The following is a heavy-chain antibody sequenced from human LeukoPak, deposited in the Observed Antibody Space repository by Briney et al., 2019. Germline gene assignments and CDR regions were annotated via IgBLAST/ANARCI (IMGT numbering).Heavy chain of an antibody. CDR2: INHSGST. Sequence: SETLSLTCAVYGGSFSGYYWSWIRQPPGKGLEWIGEINHSGSTNYNPSLKSRVTISVDTSKNQFSLRLSSVTAADTAVYYCARVRYCSTTSCPWGQGTLVTVSS. CDR1: GGSFSGYY. V-gene: IGHV4-34*01. D-gene: IGHD2-2*01. J-gene: IGHJ5*02. CDR3: ARVRYCSTTSCP.